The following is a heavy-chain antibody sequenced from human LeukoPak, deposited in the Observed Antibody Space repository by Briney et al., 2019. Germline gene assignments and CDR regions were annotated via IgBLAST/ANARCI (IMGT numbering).Heavy chain of an antibody. CDR2: ISNTGST. CDR3: ASGGLEYSSSSSLDY. Sequence: SETLSLTCTVSGGSIIGYHWNWIRQPPGKGLEWIGQISNTGSTVYNPPLKSRVTISVDTSKNQFSLKLSSVTAADTAGYYCASGGLEYSSSSSLDYWGQGTLVTVSS. CDR1: GGSIIGYH. D-gene: IGHD6-6*01. J-gene: IGHJ4*02. V-gene: IGHV4-4*09.